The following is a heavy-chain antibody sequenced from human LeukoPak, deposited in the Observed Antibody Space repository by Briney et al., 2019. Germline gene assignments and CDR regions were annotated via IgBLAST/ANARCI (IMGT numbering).Heavy chain of an antibody. D-gene: IGHD1-26*01. V-gene: IGHV3-53*01. J-gene: IGHJ4*02. CDR1: GFIVNSNY. CDR3: AKYGGSYLFDY. CDR2: IYSGGST. Sequence: GGSLRLSCAASGFIVNSNYMSWVRQAPGKGLEWVSIIYSGGSTYYADSVKGRFTISRDNSKNTVYLQMNSLRAEDTAVYYCAKYGGSYLFDYWGQGTLVTVSS.